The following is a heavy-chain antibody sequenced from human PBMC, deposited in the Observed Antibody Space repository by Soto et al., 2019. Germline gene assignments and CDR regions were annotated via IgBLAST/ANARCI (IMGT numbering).Heavy chain of an antibody. V-gene: IGHV1-18*01. Sequence: QVQLVQSGGKVKKPGASVKVSCKASGYTFSNFGLSWVRQAPGQGLELMGWISPYNGNTNYAQKLQGRLTMTTDTSTSTAYMELRSLRSDDTAVYYCARDRLGVSVTGGGFDSWGHGTLVTVSS. J-gene: IGHJ4*01. CDR2: ISPYNGNT. CDR1: GYTFSNFG. D-gene: IGHD2-8*01. CDR3: ARDRLGVSVTGGGFDS.